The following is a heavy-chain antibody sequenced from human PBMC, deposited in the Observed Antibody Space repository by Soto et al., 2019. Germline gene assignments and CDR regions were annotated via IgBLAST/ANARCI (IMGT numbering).Heavy chain of an antibody. J-gene: IGHJ4*02. D-gene: IGHD3-10*01. CDR3: ARKYYYGAGSLDY. Sequence: GESLKISCKGSGYTFTNYWIGWVRQMPGKGLEWMGITYPGDSETRYSPSFQGQVTMSADKSISTAYLQWSSLKASDSAIYYCARKYYYGAGSLDYWGQGTLVTVSS. CDR1: GYTFTNYW. CDR2: TYPGDSET. V-gene: IGHV5-51*01.